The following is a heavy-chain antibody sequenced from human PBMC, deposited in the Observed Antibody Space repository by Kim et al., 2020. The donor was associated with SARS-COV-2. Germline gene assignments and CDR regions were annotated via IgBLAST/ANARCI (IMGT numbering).Heavy chain of an antibody. D-gene: IGHD2-21*01. CDR1: GYTFTSYD. CDR2: MNPNSGNK. Sequence: ASVKVSCKASGYTFTSYDINWVRQATGQGLEWMGWMNPNSGNKGYAQKFQGRVTMTRNTSISTAYMELSSLRSEDTAVYYCARGHLKSIVVVIAPRPYYYYMDVWGKGTTVTVSS. J-gene: IGHJ6*03. V-gene: IGHV1-8*01. CDR3: ARGHLKSIVVVIAPRPYYYYMDV.